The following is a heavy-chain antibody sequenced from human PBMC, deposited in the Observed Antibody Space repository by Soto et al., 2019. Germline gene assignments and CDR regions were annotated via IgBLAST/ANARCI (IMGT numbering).Heavy chain of an antibody. J-gene: IGHJ3*02. CDR3: AKKTDSSSPWGALDI. Sequence: EVQLLESGGGLVQPGGSLRLSCAASGFTFSSYAMSWVRQAPAQGLEWVSGISGSGGSTYYTDSVKGRFTISRDSCRNTLYLQMDSLRAEDTAVYYCAKKTDSSSPWGALDIWGQGTMVSVSS. CDR1: GFTFSSYA. D-gene: IGHD6-6*01. CDR2: ISGSGGST. V-gene: IGHV3-23*01.